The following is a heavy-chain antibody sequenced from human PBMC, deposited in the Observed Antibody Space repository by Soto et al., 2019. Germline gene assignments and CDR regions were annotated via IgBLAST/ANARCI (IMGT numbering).Heavy chain of an antibody. J-gene: IGHJ6*02. CDR1: GGSISTYY. CDR3: ARDAMTTVIPYYYYYGMDV. Sequence: QVQLQESGPGLVKPSETLSLTCTVSGGSISTYYWSWIRQPPGKGLEWIGYISYSGSTNYNPSLTSRLTISVDTSKNQCSLKLSSVTAADTAVYYCARDAMTTVIPYYYYYGMDVWGQGTTVTVSS. V-gene: IGHV4-59*01. CDR2: ISYSGST. D-gene: IGHD4-17*01.